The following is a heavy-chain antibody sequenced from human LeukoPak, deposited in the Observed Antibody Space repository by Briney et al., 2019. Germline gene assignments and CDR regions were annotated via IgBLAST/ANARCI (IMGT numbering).Heavy chain of an antibody. Sequence: GGSLRLSCAASGVTVSSNYMTWVRQAPGKGLEYVSVIYSGGGTYYADSVKGRFSISRDNSKSTLYLQMNSLRAEDTAVYYCARLVTGTTEVNSGWFDPWGQGTLVTVSS. CDR2: IYSGGGT. V-gene: IGHV3-66*04. J-gene: IGHJ5*02. D-gene: IGHD4-23*01. CDR1: GVTVSSNY. CDR3: ARLVTGTTEVNSGWFDP.